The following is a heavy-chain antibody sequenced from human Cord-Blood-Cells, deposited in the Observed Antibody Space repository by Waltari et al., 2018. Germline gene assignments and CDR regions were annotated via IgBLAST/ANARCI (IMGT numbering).Heavy chain of an antibody. CDR3: WGNWNYFDY. CDR1: GFTFRRHW. V-gene: IGHV3-7*01. CDR2: IKQDGSEK. D-gene: IGHD1-20*01. J-gene: IGHJ4*02. Sequence: EVQLVESGGGLVQRGGSLRLSCAASGFTFRRHWMSWVRQAPGKGLEWVANIKQDGSEKYYVDAVKGRFTISRDNAKNSLYLQMNSLRAEDTAVYYCWGNWNYFDYWGQGTLVTVSS.